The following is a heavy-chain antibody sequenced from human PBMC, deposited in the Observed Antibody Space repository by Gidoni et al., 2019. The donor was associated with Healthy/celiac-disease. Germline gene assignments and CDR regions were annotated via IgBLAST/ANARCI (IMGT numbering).Heavy chain of an antibody. Sequence: QVQLQQWGAGLLKPSETLSLTCAVYGVSFSGYYWSWIRQPPGKGLEWIGDINHSGSTHYNPSLKSRVTISVDTSKNPFSLQLSSVTAADTAVYYCARGRLKIAVAGTSAFDIWGQGTMVTVSS. D-gene: IGHD6-19*01. J-gene: IGHJ3*02. CDR2: INHSGST. V-gene: IGHV4-34*01. CDR1: GVSFSGYY. CDR3: ARGRLKIAVAGTSAFDI.